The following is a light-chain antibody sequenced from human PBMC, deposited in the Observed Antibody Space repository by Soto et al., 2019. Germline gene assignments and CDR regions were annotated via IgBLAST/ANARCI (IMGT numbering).Light chain of an antibody. V-gene: IGKV1-39*01. CDR1: QNIRNF. CDR3: QQSFRLPLT. CDR2: TAS. J-gene: IGKJ4*01. Sequence: DIQLTQSPSSPSASVGDSITITCRTGQNIRNFLSWYQLKPGKAPKLLIHTASSLQSAVPSRFSGSGSGTDFTLTISSLQPEDFATYYCQQSFRLPLTFGGGTKVDIK.